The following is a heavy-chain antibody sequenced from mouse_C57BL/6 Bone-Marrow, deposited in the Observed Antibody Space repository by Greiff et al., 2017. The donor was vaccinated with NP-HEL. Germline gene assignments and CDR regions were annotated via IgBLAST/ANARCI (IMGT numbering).Heavy chain of an antibody. Sequence: DVKLQESGPGLVKPSQSLSLTCSVTGYSIISGYYWNWIRQFPGNKLEWMAYISYDGSNNYNPSLTNRIFITRDISKNQFFLKLTAVTTEDTATYDCAREGCYYGSPFAYWGQGTLVTVSA. J-gene: IGHJ3*01. D-gene: IGHD1-1*01. CDR2: ISYDGSN. CDR1: GYSIISGYY. CDR3: AREGCYYGSPFAY. V-gene: IGHV3-6*01.